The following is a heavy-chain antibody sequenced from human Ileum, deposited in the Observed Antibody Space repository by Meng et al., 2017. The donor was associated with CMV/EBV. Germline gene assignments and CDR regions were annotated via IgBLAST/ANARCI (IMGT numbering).Heavy chain of an antibody. V-gene: IGHV1-18*01. CDR1: GYTFMSFA. CDR3: ARVSNTCLECWFDP. D-gene: IGHD3-3*01. J-gene: IGHJ5*02. Sequence: QVQLVQSGAEVKKPGASVKVSCKASGYTFMSFAISWVRQAPGQGLEWMGWISVDNGNTNYAQKFQGRVTMTTHTSTSTAYMELTGLTSDDTAVYYCARVSNTCLECWFDPWGQGTLVTVSS. CDR2: ISVDNGNT.